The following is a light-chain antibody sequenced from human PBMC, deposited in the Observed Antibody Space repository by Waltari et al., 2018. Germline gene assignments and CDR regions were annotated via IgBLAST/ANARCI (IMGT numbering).Light chain of an antibody. V-gene: IGKV3-11*01. Sequence: EIVLTQSPATLSLSPGERATLSCRASQSVSSYLAWYQQKPGQAPRLLNYDASNRATGIPARFSGSGSGTDFTLTISSLEPEDFAVYYGQQRSNWPTYTFGQGTKLEIK. CDR1: QSVSSY. J-gene: IGKJ2*01. CDR3: QQRSNWPTYT. CDR2: DAS.